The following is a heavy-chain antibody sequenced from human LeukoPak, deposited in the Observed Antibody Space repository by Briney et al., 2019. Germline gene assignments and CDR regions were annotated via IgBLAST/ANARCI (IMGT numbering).Heavy chain of an antibody. J-gene: IGHJ5*02. CDR1: GFTFSSYA. CDR2: ISGSGGST. V-gene: IGHV3-23*01. CDR3: AKGGPRLRVLEWLPPPEYNWFDP. Sequence: GGSLRLSCAASGFTFSSYAMSWVRQAPGKGLEWVSAISGSGGSTYYADSVKGRFTISRDNSKSTLYRQMNSLRAEDTAVYYCAKGGPRLRVLEWLPPPEYNWFDPWGQGTLVTVSS. D-gene: IGHD3-3*01.